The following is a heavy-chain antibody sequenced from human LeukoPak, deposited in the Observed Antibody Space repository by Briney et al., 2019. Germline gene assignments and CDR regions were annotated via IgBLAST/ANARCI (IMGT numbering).Heavy chain of an antibody. CDR3: AKVWTAYSDDYFDY. CDR1: GFTFSSYG. V-gene: IGHV3-23*01. Sequence: GSLRLSCAASGFTFSSYGMSWVRQAPGKGLECVSSNSGSGGSTNHADSVKGRFTISRDNSKNTLYLQMNSLRAEDTAVYYCAKVWTAYSDDYFDYWGQGTLVTVSS. CDR2: NSGSGGST. D-gene: IGHD3/OR15-3a*01. J-gene: IGHJ4*02.